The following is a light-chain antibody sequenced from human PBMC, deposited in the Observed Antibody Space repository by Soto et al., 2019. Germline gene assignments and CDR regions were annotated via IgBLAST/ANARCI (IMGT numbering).Light chain of an antibody. V-gene: IGLV2-14*01. J-gene: IGLJ1*01. CDR3: TSYTSSNTLV. CDR1: TSDVRGYNY. Sequence: QSALTQPASVSGSPGQSITISFTGTTSDVRGYNYVSWYQHHPGKAPKLMIFEVSNRPSGVSSRFSGSKSGNTASLSISGLQTEDEADYYCTSYTSSNTLVFGTGTKVTVL. CDR2: EVS.